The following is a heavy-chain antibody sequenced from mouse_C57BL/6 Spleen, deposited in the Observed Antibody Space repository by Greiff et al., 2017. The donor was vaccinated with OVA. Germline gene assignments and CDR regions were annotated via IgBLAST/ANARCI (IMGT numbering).Heavy chain of an antibody. CDR2: IYPGSGST. CDR3: ARCTLRPHGYLGV. CDR1: GYTFTSYW. Sequence: VQLQQPGAELVKPGASVKMSCKASGYTFTSYWITWVKQRPGQGLEWIGDIYPGSGSTNYNEKFKSKATLTVDTSSSTAYMQLSSLTSEDSAVFYCARCTLRPHGYLGVWDTGTAVTVSS. D-gene: IGHD1-2*01. J-gene: IGHJ1*03. V-gene: IGHV1-55*01.